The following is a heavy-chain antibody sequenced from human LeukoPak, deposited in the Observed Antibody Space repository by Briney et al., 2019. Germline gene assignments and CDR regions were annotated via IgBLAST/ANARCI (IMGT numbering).Heavy chain of an antibody. CDR3: ARTGAARTPHGELGGTDFDY. J-gene: IGHJ4*02. D-gene: IGHD1-26*01. CDR2: TYYRSKWYN. V-gene: IGHV6-1*01. CDR1: GDSVSSNSAA. Sequence: SQTLSLTCAISGDSVSSNSAAWNWIRQSPSRGLEWLGRTYYRSKWYNDYAVSVKSRITINPDTSKNQFSLQLNSVTPEDTAVYYCARTGAARTPHGELGGTDFDYWGQGTLVTVSS.